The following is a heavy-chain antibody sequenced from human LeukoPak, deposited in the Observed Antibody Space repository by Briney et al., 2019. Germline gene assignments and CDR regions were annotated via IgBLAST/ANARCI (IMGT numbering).Heavy chain of an antibody. D-gene: IGHD2/OR15-2a*01. J-gene: IGHJ6*03. CDR3: AKAADQYYYSYFYYMDV. Sequence: GGTLRLSCAASGFTFSSYGMHWVRQAPGKGLEWVAVISYDGSSKDYADSVKGRFTISRDNSKNTLYLQMNSLRVEDTAVYYCAKAADQYYYSYFYYMDVWGKGTTVTVSS. CDR1: GFTFSSYG. CDR2: ISYDGSSK. V-gene: IGHV3-30*18.